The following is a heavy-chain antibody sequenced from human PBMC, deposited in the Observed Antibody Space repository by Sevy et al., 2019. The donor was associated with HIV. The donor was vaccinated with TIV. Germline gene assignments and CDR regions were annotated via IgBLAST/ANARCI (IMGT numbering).Heavy chain of an antibody. J-gene: IGHJ4*02. CDR2: ISSSSSYI. V-gene: IGHV3-21*01. Sequence: GGSLRLSCAASGFTFSSYSMNWVRQAPGKGLEWVSSISSSSSYIYYADSVKGRFTISRDNAKNSLYLQMNSLRAEDTAVYYCAREGIAGDPEYWGQGTLGNVSS. CDR1: GFTFSSYS. CDR3: AREGIAGDPEY. D-gene: IGHD6-13*01.